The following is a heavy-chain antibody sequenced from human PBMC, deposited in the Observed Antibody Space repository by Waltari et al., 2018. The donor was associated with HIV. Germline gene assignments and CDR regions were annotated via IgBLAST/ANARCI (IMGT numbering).Heavy chain of an antibody. J-gene: IGHJ4*02. V-gene: IGHV3-7*01. CDR1: GFVLSRYW. CDR2: IKQDGSEK. CDR3: ARDGGAYYFDY. D-gene: IGHD3-10*01. Sequence: EVQLVESGGGLVQPGGSLRLSCAASGFVLSRYWMTWVRQAPGKGLEWVANIKQDGSEKYYVDSVKGRFTISRDNAKNSLYLQMNSLRAEDTAVYYCARDGGAYYFDYWGQGTLVTVSS.